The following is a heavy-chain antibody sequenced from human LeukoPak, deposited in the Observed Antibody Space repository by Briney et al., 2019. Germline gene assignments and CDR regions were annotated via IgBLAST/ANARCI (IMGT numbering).Heavy chain of an antibody. D-gene: IGHD3-10*01. V-gene: IGHV3-74*01. CDR3: ARDRRFGDQGGFDY. CDR2: LNVDGSSA. J-gene: IGHJ4*02. CDR1: GFTFSNYW. Sequence: GGSLRLSCAVSGFTFSNYWMHWVRQAPGKGLVWVSRLNVDGSSADYVDSVKGRFTVSRDNAKNSLYLQMNSLRAEDTAVYYCARDRRFGDQGGFDYWGQGTLVTVSS.